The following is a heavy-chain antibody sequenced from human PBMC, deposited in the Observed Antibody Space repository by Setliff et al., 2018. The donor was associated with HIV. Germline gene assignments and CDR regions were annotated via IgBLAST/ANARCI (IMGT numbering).Heavy chain of an antibody. D-gene: IGHD6-19*01. CDR2: INPNNGGT. Sequence: ASVKVSCKASGYSFTGYYLDWVRQAPGQGLEWMGRINPNNGGTNYAQNFQGRVTMTRDTSISTAYMEVTRLRSDDAAVYFCVREVPGFDAFDIWGPGTMVTVSS. CDR3: VREVPGFDAFDI. V-gene: IGHV1-2*06. J-gene: IGHJ3*02. CDR1: GYSFTGYY.